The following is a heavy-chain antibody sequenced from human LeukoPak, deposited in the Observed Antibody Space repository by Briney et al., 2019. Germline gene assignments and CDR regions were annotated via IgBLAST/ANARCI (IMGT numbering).Heavy chain of an antibody. CDR3: ARKVYHRFDY. J-gene: IGHJ4*02. CDR1: GFTFSSYA. D-gene: IGHD2-2*01. V-gene: IGHV3-23*01. Sequence: GGSLRLSCAASGFTFSSYAMTWVRQAPGKGLEWDSAISTSGDNTYYADSVRGRFTISRDNSKSTLYLQMNSLRADDTAVYYCARKVYHRFDYWGQGTLVTVSS. CDR2: ISTSGDNT.